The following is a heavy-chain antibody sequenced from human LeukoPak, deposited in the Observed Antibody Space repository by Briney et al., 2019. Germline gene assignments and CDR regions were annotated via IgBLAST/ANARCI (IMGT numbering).Heavy chain of an antibody. V-gene: IGHV4-34*01. J-gene: IGHJ4*02. CDR3: AREYCSGGSCYNTLIDY. CDR1: GGSFSGYY. Sequence: PSETLSLTCAVYGGSFSGYYWSWIRQPPGKGLEWIGEINHSGSTNYNPSLKSRVTISVDTSKNQFSLKLSSVTAADTAVYYCAREYCSGGSCYNTLIDYWGQGTLVTVSS. CDR2: INHSGST. D-gene: IGHD2-15*01.